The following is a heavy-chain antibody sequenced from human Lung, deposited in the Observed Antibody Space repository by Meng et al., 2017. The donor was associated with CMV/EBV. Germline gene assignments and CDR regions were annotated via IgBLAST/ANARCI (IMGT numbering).Heavy chain of an antibody. CDR3: AKGAGSVGSIHFDY. D-gene: IGHD1-26*01. Sequence: GGSLRLXXAASGFILSSYGMHWVRQAPGKGLEWVAVIWYDGSEKYYADSVKGRFIISRDNSRNMLYLQMSSLRAEDTAVYYCAKGAGSVGSIHFDYWGQGTLVTVSS. CDR2: IWYDGSEK. CDR1: GFILSSYG. J-gene: IGHJ4*02. V-gene: IGHV3-33*06.